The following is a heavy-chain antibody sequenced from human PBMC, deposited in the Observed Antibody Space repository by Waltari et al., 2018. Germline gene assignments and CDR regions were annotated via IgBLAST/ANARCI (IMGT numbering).Heavy chain of an antibody. V-gene: IGHV1-69-2*01. Sequence: EVQLVQSGAEVKKPGATVKISCKASGYIFRNYYMPWPRQATGKGLEWMGRVDPADGKTIYADKFQGRIIITTNRPTRTVFMEVTSLTSDDAAVYYCATSGMDLSGVTINWFDPWGQGTLLTVSS. J-gene: IGHJ5*02. CDR1: GYIFRNYY. CDR2: VDPADGKT. CDR3: ATSGMDLSGVTINWFDP. D-gene: IGHD3-9*01.